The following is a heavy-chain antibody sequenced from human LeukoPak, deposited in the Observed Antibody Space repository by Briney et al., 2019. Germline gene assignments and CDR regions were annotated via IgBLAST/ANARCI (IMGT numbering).Heavy chain of an antibody. CDR2: IYYSGST. V-gene: IGHV4-59*08. CDR3: AQGQLVYFDY. CDR1: GGSISTYY. D-gene: IGHD6-6*01. Sequence: SETLSLTCTVSGGSISTYYWSWIRQPPGKGLEWIGYIYYSGSTYYNPSLKSRVTISVDTSKNQFSLKLSSVTAADTAVYYCAQGQLVYFDYWGQGTLVTVSS. J-gene: IGHJ4*02.